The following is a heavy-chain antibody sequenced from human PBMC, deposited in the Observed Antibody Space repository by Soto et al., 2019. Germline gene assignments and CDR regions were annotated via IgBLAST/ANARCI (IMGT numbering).Heavy chain of an antibody. CDR3: ARSYYDSSGTDY. J-gene: IGHJ4*02. CDR2: ISYDGSNK. Sequence: QVQLVESGGGVVQPGRSLRLSCAASGFTFSSYAMHWVRQAPGKGLEWVAVISYDGSNKYYADSVKGRFTISRDNSKNTLYLQMNSLRAEDTAVYYCARSYYDSSGTDYWVQGTLVTVSS. CDR1: GFTFSSYA. V-gene: IGHV3-30-3*01. D-gene: IGHD3-22*01.